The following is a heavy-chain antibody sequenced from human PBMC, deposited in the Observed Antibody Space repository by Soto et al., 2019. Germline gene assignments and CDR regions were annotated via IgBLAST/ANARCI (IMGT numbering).Heavy chain of an antibody. CDR2: IIPIFGTA. J-gene: IGHJ4*02. V-gene: IGHV1-69*12. CDR3: ARDGGVDDYSPFDY. Sequence: QVQLVQSGAEVKKPGSSVKVSCKASGGTFSSYAISWVRQDPGQGLEWMRGIIPIFGTANYAQKFQGRVTITADESTSTAYMELSSLRSEDTTVYYCARDGGVDDYSPFDYWGQGTLVTVSS. D-gene: IGHD4-4*01. CDR1: GGTFSSYA.